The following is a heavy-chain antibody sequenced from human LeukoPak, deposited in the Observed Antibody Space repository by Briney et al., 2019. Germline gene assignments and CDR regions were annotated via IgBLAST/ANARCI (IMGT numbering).Heavy chain of an antibody. D-gene: IGHD4-17*01. CDR1: GYSISSGYY. CDR3: ARSIGGDTTFDY. V-gene: IGHV4-38-2*02. Sequence: SETLSLTCTVSGYSISSGYYWGWIRQPPGKGLEWIGSIYHSGSTYYNPSLKSRVTISVDTSKNQFSLNLRSVTAADTAVYYCARSIGGDTTFDYWGQGTLVTVSS. J-gene: IGHJ4*02. CDR2: IYHSGST.